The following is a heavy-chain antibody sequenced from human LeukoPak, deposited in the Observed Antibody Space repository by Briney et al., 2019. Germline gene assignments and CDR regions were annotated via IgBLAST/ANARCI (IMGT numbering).Heavy chain of an antibody. CDR2: IKSKTDGGTT. Sequence: PGGSLRLSCAASGFTFSNAWMSWVRQAPGKGLEWVGRIKSKTDGGTTDYAAPVKGRFTISRDDSKNTLYLQMNSLKTEDTAVYYCTTDLVSYNYDFWSGYYYYMDVWGKGTTVTVSS. J-gene: IGHJ6*03. CDR3: TTDLVSYNYDFWSGYYYYMDV. CDR1: GFTFSNAW. D-gene: IGHD3-3*01. V-gene: IGHV3-15*01.